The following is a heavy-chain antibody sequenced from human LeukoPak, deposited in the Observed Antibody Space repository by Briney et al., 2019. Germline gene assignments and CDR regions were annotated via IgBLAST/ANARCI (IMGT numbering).Heavy chain of an antibody. D-gene: IGHD1-26*01. CDR2: ISTYNAKT. Sequence: ASVKVSCKASGYTFTTYGIIWVRQAPGQGLEWMGWISTYNAKTKYAQNLQGRVAMTTDTSTSTVYMELGSLTSDDTAVYYCARDTGSNFFDPWGQGTLVTVAS. CDR1: GYTFTTYG. CDR3: ARDTGSNFFDP. J-gene: IGHJ5*02. V-gene: IGHV1-18*01.